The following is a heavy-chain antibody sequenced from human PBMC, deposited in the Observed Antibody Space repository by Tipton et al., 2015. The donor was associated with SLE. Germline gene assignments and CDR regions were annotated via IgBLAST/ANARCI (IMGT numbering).Heavy chain of an antibody. Sequence: TLSLTCTVSGYSISPYYWTWIRQTPGKGLEWIGYIHSSGTTNYSPSLNSRVTMSVDTSKNQLSLRLTSVTAADTAIYYCASFRYCYDTGLIGAFDVWGQGTLATVSS. CDR3: ASFRYCYDTGLIGAFDV. V-gene: IGHV4-59*01. CDR2: IHSSGTT. D-gene: IGHD3-22*01. CDR1: GYSISPYY. J-gene: IGHJ4*02.